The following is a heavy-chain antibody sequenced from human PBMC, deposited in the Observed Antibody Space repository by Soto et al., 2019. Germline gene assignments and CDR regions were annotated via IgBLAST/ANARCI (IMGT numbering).Heavy chain of an antibody. J-gene: IGHJ5*02. Sequence: SETLSLTCTVSGASIRSTDYYWSWIRQAPGKGLEWIGYVYYTGSTYYNPSLMSRLTISVDTSKNQFSLKLTSVPAAETAVYYCVRTAREGAVAPHWFDRWRQGTQVTVSS. CDR2: VYYTGST. D-gene: IGHD2-21*02. CDR1: GASIRSTDYY. V-gene: IGHV4-30-4*01. CDR3: VRTAREGAVAPHWFDR.